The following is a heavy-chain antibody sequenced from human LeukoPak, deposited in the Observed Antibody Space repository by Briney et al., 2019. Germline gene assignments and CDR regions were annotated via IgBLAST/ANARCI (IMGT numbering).Heavy chain of an antibody. V-gene: IGHV4-59*08. Sequence: PSETLSLTCTVSGGSISSYYWSWIRQPPGKGLEWIGYIYYSGSTNYNPSFKSRVTISVDTSKNQFSLKLSSVTAADTAVYYCARISGYCSGGSCYDPDAFDIWGQGTMVTVSS. CDR1: GGSISSYY. J-gene: IGHJ3*02. CDR3: ARISGYCSGGSCYDPDAFDI. D-gene: IGHD2-15*01. CDR2: IYYSGST.